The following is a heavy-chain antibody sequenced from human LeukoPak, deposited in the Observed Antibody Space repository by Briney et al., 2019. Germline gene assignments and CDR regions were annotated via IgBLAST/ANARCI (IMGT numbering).Heavy chain of an antibody. D-gene: IGHD3-10*01. CDR3: ATASDGFRNMDV. J-gene: IGHJ6*03. CDR1: GYTFTDYY. V-gene: IGHV1-69-2*01. Sequence: ASVKISCKVSGYTFTDYYMHWVQQAPGKGLEWMGLVDPEDGETIYAEKFQGRVTITADTSTDTAYMEPSSLRSEDTAVYYCATASDGFRNMDVWGKGTTVTVSS. CDR2: VDPEDGET.